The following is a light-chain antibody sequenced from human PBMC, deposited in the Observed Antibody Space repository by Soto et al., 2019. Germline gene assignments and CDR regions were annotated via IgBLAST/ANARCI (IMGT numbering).Light chain of an antibody. Sequence: QSALTQPASVSGSPGQSITISCTGTSSDVGGYQQVSWYQQHPGTAPKLIIRDVSNRPSAVSDRFCGSKSGNTASLSTTGLRAEDEADYYGCSYASTDPGVFGGGTKLTV. V-gene: IGLV2-14*03. CDR1: SSDVGGYQQ. CDR3: CSYASTDPGV. CDR2: DVS. J-gene: IGLJ3*02.